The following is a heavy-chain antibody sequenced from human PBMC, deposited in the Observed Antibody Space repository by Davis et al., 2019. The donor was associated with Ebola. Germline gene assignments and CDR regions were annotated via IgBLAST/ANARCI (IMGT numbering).Heavy chain of an antibody. CDR3: ARLVGDIVDAWFDP. CDR1: GYSFTNYW. J-gene: IGHJ5*02. V-gene: IGHV5-51*01. CDR2: ISPGDSES. Sequence: GESLKISCTGSGYSFTNYWIAWVRQLPGKGLEWMGIISPGDSESTYSPSFQGHVTISVDKSISTAHLQWSSLKASDTAMYFCARLVGDIVDAWFDPWGQGTLVTVSS. D-gene: IGHD2-15*01.